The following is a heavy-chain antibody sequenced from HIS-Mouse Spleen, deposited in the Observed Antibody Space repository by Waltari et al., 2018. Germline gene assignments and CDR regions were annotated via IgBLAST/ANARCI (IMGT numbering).Heavy chain of an antibody. CDR1: GYTFTGYY. D-gene: IGHD6-13*01. CDR2: INPNSG. V-gene: IGHV1-2*02. CDR3: ARGYLAAGNFDY. J-gene: IGHJ4*02. Sequence: QVQLVQSGAEVKKPGASVQVSCKASGYTFTGYYMHWVRQAPGQGLEWMGWINPNSGETSISTAYMELSRLRSDDTAVYYCARGYLAAGNFDYWGQGTLVTVSS.